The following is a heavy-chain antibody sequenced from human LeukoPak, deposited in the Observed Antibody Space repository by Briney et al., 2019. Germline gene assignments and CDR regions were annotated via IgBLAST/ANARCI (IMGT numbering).Heavy chain of an antibody. Sequence: GGSLRLSCAASGFTFSSYAMHWVRQAPGKGLEWVTIISYDGSKKYYADYVEGRFTISRDNSKNTLYLQMNSLRAEDTAVYYCTTYSPYESGGYYYTHWGQGTLVTVSS. CDR2: ISYDGSKK. J-gene: IGHJ4*02. CDR1: GFTFSSYA. D-gene: IGHD3-22*01. CDR3: TTYSPYESGGYYYTH. V-gene: IGHV3-30*04.